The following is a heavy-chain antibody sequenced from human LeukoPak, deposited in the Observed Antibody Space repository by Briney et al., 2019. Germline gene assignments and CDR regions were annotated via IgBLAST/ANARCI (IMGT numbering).Heavy chain of an antibody. CDR2: ISSTSTYI. Sequence: TGGSLRHSCAASEFTFSSYTINWVRQAPGKGLEWVSSISSTSTYISYADSVKGRFTISRDNAKNSLYLQMNSLRAEDTAVYYCARGGGNFDYWGQGTLVTVSS. CDR3: ARGGGNFDY. CDR1: EFTFSSYT. V-gene: IGHV3-21*01. D-gene: IGHD2-15*01. J-gene: IGHJ4*02.